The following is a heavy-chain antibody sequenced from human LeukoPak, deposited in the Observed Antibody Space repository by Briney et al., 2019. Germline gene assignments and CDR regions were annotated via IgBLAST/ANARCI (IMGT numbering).Heavy chain of an antibody. D-gene: IGHD2-2*01. J-gene: IGHJ6*03. Sequence: GGSLRLSCVASGFTFSNYWMSWVRQAPGKGLEWVSRIHWNGGRTGYADSVKGRFTISRDNAKNSLYLQMNSLRVEDTALYYCARSVYCSSTSCYAYYYYMDVWGQGTLVTVSS. V-gene: IGHV3-20*04. CDR2: IHWNGGRT. CDR1: GFTFSNYW. CDR3: ARSVYCSSTSCYAYYYYMDV.